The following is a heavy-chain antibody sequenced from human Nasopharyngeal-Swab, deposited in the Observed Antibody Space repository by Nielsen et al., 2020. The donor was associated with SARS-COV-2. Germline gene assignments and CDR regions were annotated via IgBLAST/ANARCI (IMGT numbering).Heavy chain of an antibody. CDR3: ARDPLGVARGYFDY. J-gene: IGHJ4*02. V-gene: IGHV3-30*04. CDR1: GFTFSSYA. D-gene: IGHD2-15*01. CDR2: ISYDRSNK. Sequence: VGSLRLSCAASGFTFSSYAMHWVLQAPGKGLEWVAVISYDRSNKYYADSVKGRFTISRDNSKNTLYLQMNSLRAEDTAVYYCARDPLGVARGYFDYWGQGTLVTVSS.